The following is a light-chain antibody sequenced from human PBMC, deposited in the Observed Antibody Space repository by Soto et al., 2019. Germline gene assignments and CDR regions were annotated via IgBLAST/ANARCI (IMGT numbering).Light chain of an antibody. V-gene: IGKV1-39*01. CDR3: QQSNGTPGT. Sequence: DIQMTQSPSSLSASVGDRVTISCRASQNIDKYLNWYQHKPGKAPNLLIYATSHLRSGLPTRFSDSGAGTVITLTISRLHHEDLPTYCSQQSNGTPGTFGRGTKVEL. CDR1: QNIDKY. J-gene: IGKJ1*01. CDR2: ATS.